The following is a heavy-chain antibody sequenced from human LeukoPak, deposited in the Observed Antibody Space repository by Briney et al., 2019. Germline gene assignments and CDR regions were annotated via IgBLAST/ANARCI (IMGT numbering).Heavy chain of an antibody. CDR3: ARGSRDGSGWHFDY. CDR2: ISYDGSNK. J-gene: IGHJ4*02. Sequence: PGRSLRLSCAASGFTFSSYAMHWVRQAPGKGLEWVAVISYDGSNKYYADSVKGRFTISRDNSKNTLYLQMNSLRAEDTAVYYCARGSRDGSGWHFDYWGQGTLVTVSS. CDR1: GFTFSSYA. V-gene: IGHV3-30-3*01. D-gene: IGHD6-19*01.